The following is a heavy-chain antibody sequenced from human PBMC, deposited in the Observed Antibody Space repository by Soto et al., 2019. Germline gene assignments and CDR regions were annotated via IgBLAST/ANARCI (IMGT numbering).Heavy chain of an antibody. D-gene: IGHD3-22*01. Sequence: GGSLRLSCAASGFTFSTYSMNWVRQAPGKGLEWVSYISSSSSTIYYADSVKGRFTISRDNAKNSLYLQMNSLRDEDTAVYYCARGLYYYDSSGYWGYWGQGTLVTVSS. V-gene: IGHV3-48*02. CDR2: ISSSSSTI. CDR3: ARGLYYYDSSGYWGY. CDR1: GFTFSTYS. J-gene: IGHJ4*02.